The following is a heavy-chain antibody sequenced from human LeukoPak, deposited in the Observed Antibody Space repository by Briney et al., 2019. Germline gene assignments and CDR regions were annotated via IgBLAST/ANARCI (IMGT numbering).Heavy chain of an antibody. CDR1: GGTFSSYA. Sequence: SVKVSCKASGGTFSSYAISWVRQAPGQGLEWMGGIIPIFGTANYAQKFQGRVTITADESTSTAYMELSSLRSEDTAVYYCARGRTRNHSSGYYTYFDYWGQGTLVTVSS. V-gene: IGHV1-69*13. CDR3: ARGRTRNHSSGYYTYFDY. CDR2: IIPIFGTA. J-gene: IGHJ4*02. D-gene: IGHD3-22*01.